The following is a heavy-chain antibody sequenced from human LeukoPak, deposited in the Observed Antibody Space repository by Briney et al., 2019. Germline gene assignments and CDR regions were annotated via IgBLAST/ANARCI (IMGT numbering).Heavy chain of an antibody. CDR1: GGSFSGYY. J-gene: IGHJ3*02. D-gene: IGHD6-13*01. CDR3: ASHSSSWYEGAFDI. V-gene: IGHV4-34*01. Sequence: SETLSLTCAVYGGSFSGYYWSWIRQPPGKGLEWIGEINHSGSTNYNPSLKSRVTISVDTSKNRFSLKLSSVTAADTAVYYCASHSSSWYEGAFDIWGQGTMVTVSS. CDR2: INHSGST.